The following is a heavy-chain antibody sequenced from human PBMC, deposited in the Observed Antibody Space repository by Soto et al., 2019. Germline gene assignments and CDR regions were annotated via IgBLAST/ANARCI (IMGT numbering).Heavy chain of an antibody. D-gene: IGHD4-17*01. Sequence: QVQLQESGPGLVKPSETLSLTCIVSGGSISSRDYYWSWIRQHPGKGLEWIGYIYYSGTTYYNPSLKSRVTISEDTSKNQFSLKLSSVTAADSAAYYCARVYGDDDYCYRMDVWGQGTTVTVS. V-gene: IGHV4-31*03. J-gene: IGHJ6*02. CDR2: IYYSGTT. CDR3: ARVYGDDDYCYRMDV. CDR1: GGSISSRDYY.